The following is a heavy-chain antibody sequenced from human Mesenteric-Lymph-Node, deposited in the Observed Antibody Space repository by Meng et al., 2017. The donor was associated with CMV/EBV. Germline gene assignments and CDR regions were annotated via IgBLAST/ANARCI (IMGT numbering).Heavy chain of an antibody. Sequence: ASVKVSCKASGYTFTGYYMHWVRQAPGQGLEWMGWINPNSGGTNYAQKFQGRVTMTRDTSISTAYMELSRLRSEDTAVYYCARLGTGLRGFDPWGQGMGVTVSS. CDR3: ARLGTGLRGFDP. V-gene: IGHV1-2*02. D-gene: IGHD4-17*01. CDR2: INPNSGGT. J-gene: IGHJ5*02. CDR1: GYTFTGYY.